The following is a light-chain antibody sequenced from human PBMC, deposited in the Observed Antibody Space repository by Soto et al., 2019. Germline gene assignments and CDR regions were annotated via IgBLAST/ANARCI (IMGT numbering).Light chain of an antibody. CDR2: EVT. J-gene: IGLJ1*01. V-gene: IGLV2-14*01. CDR3: SSYTNINTRPCV. CDR1: SGDIGSYNR. Sequence: QSVLTQPASVSGSPGQSITISCTGTSGDIGSYNRVSWYQQHPGKAPKLIIYEVTDRPSGVSNRFSGSKSGNTASLTISGLQAEDEAEYQCSSYTNINTRPCVFGTGTKLT.